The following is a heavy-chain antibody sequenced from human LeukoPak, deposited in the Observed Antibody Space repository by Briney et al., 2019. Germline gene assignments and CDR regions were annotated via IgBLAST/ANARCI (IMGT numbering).Heavy chain of an antibody. V-gene: IGHV3-7*01. J-gene: IGHJ4*02. D-gene: IGHD6-25*01. CDR1: GFTFSRYW. CDR2: INEDGSDS. CDR3: CYWGAAGNY. Sequence: PGGSLRLSCAASGFTFSRYWMSWVRQAPGNGLEWVAHINEDGSDSYYVDSVRGRFTISRDSAKNSLYLQMNSLRAEDTAVYYCCYWGAAGNYWGQGTLVTVSS.